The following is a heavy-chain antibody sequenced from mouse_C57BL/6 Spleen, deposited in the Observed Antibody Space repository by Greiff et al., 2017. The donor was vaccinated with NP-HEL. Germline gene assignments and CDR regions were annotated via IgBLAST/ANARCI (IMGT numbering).Heavy chain of an antibody. Sequence: EVNVVESEGGLVQPGSSMKLSCTASGFTFSDYYMAWVRQVPEKGLEWVANINYDGSSTYYLDSLKSRFIISRDNAKNILYLQMSSLKSEDTATYYCAREVATWYFDVWGTGTTVTVSS. J-gene: IGHJ1*03. V-gene: IGHV5-16*01. D-gene: IGHD1-1*01. CDR2: INYDGSST. CDR3: AREVATWYFDV. CDR1: GFTFSDYY.